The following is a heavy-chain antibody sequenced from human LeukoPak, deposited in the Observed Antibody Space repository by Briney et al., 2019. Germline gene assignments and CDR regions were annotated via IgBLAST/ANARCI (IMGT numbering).Heavy chain of an antibody. CDR3: ARRSDYYDSSGYNP. D-gene: IGHD3-22*01. Sequence: ASVKVSCKASGYTFTSYGISWVRQAPGQGLEWMGWISAYNGNTNYAQKLQGRVTMTTDTSTSTAYMELRSLRSDDTAVYYCARRSDYYDSSGYNPWGQGTLVTVSS. CDR2: ISAYNGNT. J-gene: IGHJ5*02. CDR1: GYTFTSYG. V-gene: IGHV1-18*01.